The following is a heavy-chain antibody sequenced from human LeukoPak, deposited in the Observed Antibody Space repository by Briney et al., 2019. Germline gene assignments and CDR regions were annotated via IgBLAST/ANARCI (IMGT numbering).Heavy chain of an antibody. CDR1: GFPFTVYP. CDR2: SSSDETYK. Sequence: GGSLRLSCAASGFPFTVYPTHWVRQAPGKGLEWVSVSSSDETYKFYADSVRGRFTISRDNSKNRLYLQMSDLRAEDTAVYYCARGRYGDQRVDRGYWGQGTLVTVSS. V-gene: IGHV3-30-3*01. CDR3: ARGRYGDQRVDRGY. J-gene: IGHJ4*02. D-gene: IGHD4-17*01.